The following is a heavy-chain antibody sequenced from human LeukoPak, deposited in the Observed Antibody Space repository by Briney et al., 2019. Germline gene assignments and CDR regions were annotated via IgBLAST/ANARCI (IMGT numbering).Heavy chain of an antibody. J-gene: IGHJ4*02. CDR1: GGTFSSYA. Sequence: ASVKVSCKASGGTFSSYAISWVRQAPGQGLEWMGGIIPIFGTANYAQKFQGRVTITTDESTSTAYMELSSLRSEDTAVYYCARGNWNDGGYFDYWGQGTLVTVSS. CDR2: IIPIFGTA. CDR3: ARGNWNDGGYFDY. V-gene: IGHV1-69*05. D-gene: IGHD1-20*01.